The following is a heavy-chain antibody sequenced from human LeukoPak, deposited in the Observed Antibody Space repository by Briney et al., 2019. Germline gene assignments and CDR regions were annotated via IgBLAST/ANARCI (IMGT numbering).Heavy chain of an antibody. CDR3: ARDRGYYYYYMDV. Sequence: PGGSLRLSCAASGFTFSSYWMSWVRQAPGKGLEWVANIKQDGSEKYYVDSVKGRFTISRDNAKNSLYLQMNSLRAEDTAVYYCARDRGYYYYYMDVWGKGTTVTISS. CDR2: IKQDGSEK. CDR1: GFTFSSYW. D-gene: IGHD3-10*01. J-gene: IGHJ6*03. V-gene: IGHV3-7*01.